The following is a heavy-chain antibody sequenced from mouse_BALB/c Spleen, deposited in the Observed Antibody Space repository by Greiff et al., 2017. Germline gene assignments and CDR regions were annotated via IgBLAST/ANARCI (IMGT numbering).Heavy chain of an antibody. Sequence: EVQLHQSGAELVKPGASVKLSCTASGFNIKDTYMHWVKQRPEQGLEWIGRIDPANGNTKYDPKFQGKATITADNSSSTAYIQRSRLTSEDSAVYVCARQIYDGHYFDDWGQGTTRTVSS. CDR1: GFNIKDTY. D-gene: IGHD2-3*01. V-gene: IGHV14-3*02. CDR2: IDPANGNT. CDR3: ARQIYDGHYFDD. J-gene: IGHJ2*01.